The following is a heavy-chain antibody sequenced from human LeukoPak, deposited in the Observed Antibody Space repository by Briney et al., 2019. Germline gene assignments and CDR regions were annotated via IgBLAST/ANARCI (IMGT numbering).Heavy chain of an antibody. Sequence: GGPLRPCCVACGFSFSPYAMSGWLQAPGGGVEGDSLISGSGGGTHYADSVKRRFTISRDNSNNMLYLQMDTLRADDTAVYFCARSRTEDGYNIHFDHWGQGALVTVSS. CDR1: GFSFSPYA. V-gene: IGHV3-23*01. CDR2: ISGSGGGT. J-gene: IGHJ4*02. D-gene: IGHD5-24*01. CDR3: ARSRTEDGYNIHFDH.